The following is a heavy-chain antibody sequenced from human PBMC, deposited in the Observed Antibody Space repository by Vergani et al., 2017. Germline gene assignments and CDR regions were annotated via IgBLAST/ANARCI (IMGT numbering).Heavy chain of an antibody. V-gene: IGHV1-46*01. CDR3: AGGTWAVAGTGWFDP. Sequence: VQLVQSGAEVKKPGASVKVSCKASGYTFTSYYMHWVRQAPGQGLEWMGIINPSGGSTSYAQKFQGRVTMTRDTSTSTVYMELSSLRSEDTAVYYCAGGTWAVAGTGWFDPWGQGTLVTVSS. CDR1: GYTFTSYY. CDR2: INPSGGST. J-gene: IGHJ5*02. D-gene: IGHD6-19*01.